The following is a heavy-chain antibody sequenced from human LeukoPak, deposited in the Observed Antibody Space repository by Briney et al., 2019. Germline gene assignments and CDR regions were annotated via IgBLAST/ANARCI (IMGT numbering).Heavy chain of an antibody. J-gene: IGHJ4*02. CDR1: GYTFTGYY. CDR2: IKSKPDGGTT. Sequence: SCKASGYTFTGYYMHWVRQAPGKGLEWVGRIKSKPDGGTTDYAAPVKGRFTISRDDSKNTLYLQMNSLKTEDTAVYYCATYRFLYDISGTDYWGQGTLVTVSS. CDR3: ATYRFLYDISGTDY. D-gene: IGHD3-22*01. V-gene: IGHV3-15*01.